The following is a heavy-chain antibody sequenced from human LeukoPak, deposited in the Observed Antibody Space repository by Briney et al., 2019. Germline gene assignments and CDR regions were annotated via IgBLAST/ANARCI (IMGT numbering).Heavy chain of an antibody. V-gene: IGHV4-61*01. Sequence: SETLSLTCTVSGYSISSGYCWGWIRQPPGKGLEWIGYIYYSGSTNYNPSLKSRVTISVDTSKNQFSLKLSSVTAADTAVYYCARGGIAARPWDHFDYWGQGTLVTVSS. CDR2: IYYSGST. J-gene: IGHJ4*02. D-gene: IGHD6-6*01. CDR1: GYSISSGYC. CDR3: ARGGIAARPWDHFDY.